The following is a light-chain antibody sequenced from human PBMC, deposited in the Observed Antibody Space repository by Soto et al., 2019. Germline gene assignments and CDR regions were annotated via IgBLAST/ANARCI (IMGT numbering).Light chain of an antibody. CDR3: QKYGSSTPFT. CDR2: GAS. CDR1: QSVSSTY. Sequence: EIVLTQSPGTLSLSPGERATLSCRASQSVSSTYLAWYQQKPGQAPRLLIYGASSRATGIPDRFSGSGSGTNFTLTISRLEPEDFAVYYCQKYGSSTPFTFGQGTKLEIK. V-gene: IGKV3-20*01. J-gene: IGKJ2*01.